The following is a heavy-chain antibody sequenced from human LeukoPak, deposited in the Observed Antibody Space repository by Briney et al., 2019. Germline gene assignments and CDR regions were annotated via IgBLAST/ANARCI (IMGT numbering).Heavy chain of an antibody. CDR2: VSYDGSDK. Sequence: GRSLRLSCAASGFTFSTYAMHWVRQAPGKGLEWVAIVSYDGSDKYYADSVKGRFTISRDNSKNTLYLQMNSLRVEDTAVYYCARNYYDSSGYLTYWGQGTLVTVSS. V-gene: IGHV3-30*04. CDR1: GFTFSTYA. D-gene: IGHD3-22*01. CDR3: ARNYYDSSGYLTY. J-gene: IGHJ4*02.